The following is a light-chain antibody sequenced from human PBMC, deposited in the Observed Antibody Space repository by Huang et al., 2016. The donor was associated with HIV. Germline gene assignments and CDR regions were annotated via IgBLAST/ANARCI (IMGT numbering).Light chain of an antibody. CDR2: DAS. V-gene: IGKV1-33*01. J-gene: IGKJ5*01. Sequence: DIQMTQSPSSLSASVGDRVTITCQATQDITNYLNWYKQKPGKAPKLLIYDASNLETGVPSRFSGTGSGTDFTFTISSLQPEDFATYYCQQYDNVPTTFGQGTRLEIK. CDR1: QDITNY. CDR3: QQYDNVPTT.